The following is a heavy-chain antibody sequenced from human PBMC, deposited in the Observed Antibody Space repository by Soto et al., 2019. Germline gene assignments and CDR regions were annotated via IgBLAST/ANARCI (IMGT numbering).Heavy chain of an antibody. CDR1: GFTFSGSA. V-gene: IGHV3-73*02. CDR2: IRSKANSYAT. D-gene: IGHD3-22*01. J-gene: IGHJ6*02. Sequence: EVQLMESGGGLVQPGGSLKLSCAASGFTFSGSAMHWVRQASGKGLEWVGRIRSKANSYATAYAASVKGRFTISRDDSKNTAYLQMNSLKTEDTAVYYCTRHPDYYDSSGLDVYYYYGMDVWGQGTTVTVSS. CDR3: TRHPDYYDSSGLDVYYYYGMDV.